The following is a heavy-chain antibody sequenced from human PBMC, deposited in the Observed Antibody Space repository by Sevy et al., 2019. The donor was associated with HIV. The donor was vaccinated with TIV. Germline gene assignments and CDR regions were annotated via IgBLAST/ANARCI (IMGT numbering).Heavy chain of an antibody. CDR3: TRDVSAALDY. J-gene: IGHJ4*02. Sequence: VGSLRLSCAASGFILSDHYMDWVRQAPGKGLEWVGRTRNRANGYTTEYAASVKGRFTISRDDSKNTLYLQMNSLKSEDTAVYYCTRDVSAALDYWGQGTLVTVSS. V-gene: IGHV3-72*01. D-gene: IGHD6-13*01. CDR1: GFILSDHY. CDR2: TRNRANGYTT.